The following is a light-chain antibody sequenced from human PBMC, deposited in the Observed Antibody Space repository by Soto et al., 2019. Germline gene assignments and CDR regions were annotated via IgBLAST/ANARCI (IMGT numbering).Light chain of an antibody. V-gene: IGKV3-11*01. CDR1: QSVINF. CDR2: DAS. J-gene: IGKJ1*01. CDR3: QQRSNWPWT. Sequence: EIVLTQSRATLSLSPGERATLTCRASQSVINFLAWYQQKPGQAPRLLISDASNRATGIPGRFSGSGSGTDFSLTISSLEPEDFAVYYCQQRSNWPWTFGQGTKVEIK.